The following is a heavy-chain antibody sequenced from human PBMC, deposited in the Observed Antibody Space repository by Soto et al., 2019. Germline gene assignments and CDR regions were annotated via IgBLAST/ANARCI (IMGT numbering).Heavy chain of an antibody. D-gene: IGHD1-1*01. CDR3: ARTLPNRQLFDS. Sequence: SETLSLTCTVSGGPISSSSYYWGWIRQPPGKGLEWIGSIYYSGSTYYNPSLESRLTISIDTSKNQFSLRLASVTAADTAVYYCARTLPNRQLFDSWSQGTLVTVSS. CDR1: GGPISSSSYY. V-gene: IGHV4-39*07. CDR2: IYYSGST. J-gene: IGHJ4*02.